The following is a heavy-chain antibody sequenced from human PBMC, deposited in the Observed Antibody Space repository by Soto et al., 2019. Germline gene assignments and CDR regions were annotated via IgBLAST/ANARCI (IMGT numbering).Heavy chain of an antibody. J-gene: IGHJ3*02. V-gene: IGHV3-64D*06. CDR1: GFTFSSFA. CDR3: VQAISARYNSAKAFDI. CDR2: ISNSGGST. D-gene: IGHD2-2*02. Sequence: PGGSLRLSCAASGFTFSSFAMHWVRQAPGKGLEYVSAISNSGGSTFYVDSVNGRFTISRDNSKNTLFLQMSSLRAEDTAVYYCVQAISARYNSAKAFDIWGQGTMVTVSS.